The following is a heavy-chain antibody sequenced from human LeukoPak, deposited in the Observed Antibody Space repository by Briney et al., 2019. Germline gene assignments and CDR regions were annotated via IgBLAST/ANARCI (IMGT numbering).Heavy chain of an antibody. CDR2: ISSSSSYT. Sequence: GGSLRLSCAASGFTFSDYYMSWIRQAPGKGLEWVSYISSSSSYTNYADSVKGRFTISRDNAKNSLYLQMNSLRAEDTAVYYCARARRDGHNLIRRVWYFDLWGRGTLVTVSS. CDR1: GFTFSDYY. J-gene: IGHJ2*01. D-gene: IGHD5-24*01. V-gene: IGHV3-11*03. CDR3: ARARRDGHNLIRRVWYFDL.